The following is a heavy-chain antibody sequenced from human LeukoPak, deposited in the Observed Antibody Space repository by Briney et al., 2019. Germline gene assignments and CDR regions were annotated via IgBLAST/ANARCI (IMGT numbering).Heavy chain of an antibody. D-gene: IGHD1-1*01. J-gene: IGHJ4*02. CDR3: ARDWDSRNDYFDP. V-gene: IGHV1-18*01. CDR1: GYTFTSYG. Sequence: ASVKVSCKASGYTFTSYGISWVRQAPGQGLEWMGRTSAHNDDTNYAETLQGRLTMTTDISTSTAYVELTSLRSDDTAVYYCARDWDSRNDYFDPWGQGTLVIVSS. CDR2: TSAHNDDT.